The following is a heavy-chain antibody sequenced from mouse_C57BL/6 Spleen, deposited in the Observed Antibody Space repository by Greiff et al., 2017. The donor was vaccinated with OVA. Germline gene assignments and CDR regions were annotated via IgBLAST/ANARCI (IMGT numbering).Heavy chain of an antibody. Sequence: EVNLVESGGGLVQPGGSMKLSCAASGVTFSDAWMDWVRQSPEKGLEWVAEIRNKANNHATYYAESVKGRFTISRDDSKSSVYLQMNSLRAEDTGIYYCTRALELGRYFDVWGTGTTVTVSS. CDR3: TRALELGRYFDV. J-gene: IGHJ1*03. CDR2: IRNKANNHAT. CDR1: GVTFSDAW. V-gene: IGHV6-6*01. D-gene: IGHD4-1*01.